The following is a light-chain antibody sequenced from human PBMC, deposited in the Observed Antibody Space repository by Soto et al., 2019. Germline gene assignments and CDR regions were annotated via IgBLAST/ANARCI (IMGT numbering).Light chain of an antibody. Sequence: EIMMTQSPGTLSVSPGERATLSCRASQSVSNNVAWYQQKPGQAPRLLMYYASTRATGVPARFSGSGSGTEFTLTITSLQFEDFAFYYCQQYNHWPPITFGQGTRLEIK. CDR2: YAS. CDR3: QQYNHWPPIT. CDR1: QSVSNN. V-gene: IGKV3-15*01. J-gene: IGKJ5*01.